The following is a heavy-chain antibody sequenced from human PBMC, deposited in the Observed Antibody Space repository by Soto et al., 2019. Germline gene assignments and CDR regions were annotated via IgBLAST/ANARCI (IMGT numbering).Heavy chain of an antibody. CDR1: GFTFTSST. Sequence: SVKVSCKASGFTFTSSTMQWVRQARGQRLEWIGWIVVGSGNTNFAQKFQERVTITGDMSTSTAYMELSSLRSEDTAVYYCAADTTDWSYFDYWGQGTLVTVSS. J-gene: IGHJ4*02. V-gene: IGHV1-58*02. CDR3: AADTTDWSYFDY. D-gene: IGHD3-9*01. CDR2: IVVGSGNT.